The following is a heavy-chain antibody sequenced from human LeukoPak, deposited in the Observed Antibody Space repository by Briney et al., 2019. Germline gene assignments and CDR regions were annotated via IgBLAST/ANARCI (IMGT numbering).Heavy chain of an antibody. Sequence: ASVKVSCKASGYTFTGYYMHWVRQAPGQGLEWMGWINPNSGGTNYAQKFQGRVTVTRDTSISTAYMELSRLRSDDTAVYYCARYYDSSGYFDYWGQGTLVTVSS. CDR3: ARYYDSSGYFDY. J-gene: IGHJ4*02. D-gene: IGHD3-22*01. V-gene: IGHV1-2*02. CDR2: INPNSGGT. CDR1: GYTFTGYY.